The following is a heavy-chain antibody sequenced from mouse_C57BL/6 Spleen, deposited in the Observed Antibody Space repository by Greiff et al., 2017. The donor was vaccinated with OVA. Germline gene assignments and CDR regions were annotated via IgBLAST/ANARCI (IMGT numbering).Heavy chain of an antibody. CDR1: GYTFTSYW. Sequence: VQLQQPGAELVMPGASVKLSCKASGYTFTSYWMHWVKQRPGQGLEWIGEIDPSDSYTNYNQKFKGKSTLTVDKSSSTAYMQLSSLTSEDSAVYYCALGSYDRAWFAYWGQGTLVTVSA. D-gene: IGHD2-12*01. J-gene: IGHJ3*01. CDR2: IDPSDSYT. V-gene: IGHV1-69*01. CDR3: ALGSYDRAWFAY.